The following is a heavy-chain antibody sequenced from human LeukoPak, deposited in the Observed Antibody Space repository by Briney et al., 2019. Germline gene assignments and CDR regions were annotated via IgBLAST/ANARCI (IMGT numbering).Heavy chain of an antibody. J-gene: IGHJ6*03. Sequence: PSETLSLTCTVPGGSISGDYWSWIRQPAGKGLEWIGRINTSGNINYNPSLKSRVTMSLDTSKKQFSLNLRSVTAADTAVYYCARGWAYMDVWGKGTTVTVSS. CDR1: GGSISGDY. CDR3: ARGWAYMDV. V-gene: IGHV4-4*07. D-gene: IGHD1-26*01. CDR2: INTSGNI.